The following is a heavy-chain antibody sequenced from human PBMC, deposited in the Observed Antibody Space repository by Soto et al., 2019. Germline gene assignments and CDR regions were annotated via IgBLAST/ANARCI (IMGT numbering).Heavy chain of an antibody. CDR1: GYTLTELS. J-gene: IGHJ4*02. CDR3: ATGLSSSLRRPLDF. Sequence: ASVKVSCKVSGYTLTELSMHWVRQAPGKGLEWMGGFDPEDGETIYAQKFQGRVTMTEDTSTDTAYMELSSLRSEDTAVYYCATGLSSSLRRPLDFRGQATLVTVSS. CDR2: FDPEDGET. D-gene: IGHD6-6*01. V-gene: IGHV1-24*01.